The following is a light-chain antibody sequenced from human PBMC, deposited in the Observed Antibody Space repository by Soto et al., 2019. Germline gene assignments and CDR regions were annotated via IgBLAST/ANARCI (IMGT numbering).Light chain of an antibody. V-gene: IGKV3-11*01. Sequence: EIVLTQSPFTLSLSPGERATLTCRASQSLSKYLAWYQQKPGHVPRLLIYDASNRATGIPARFSGSGSGTDFTLTISSLEPEDFAVYYCQQRSNWPGTFGQGTKLEIK. CDR2: DAS. CDR3: QQRSNWPGT. J-gene: IGKJ2*01. CDR1: QSLSKY.